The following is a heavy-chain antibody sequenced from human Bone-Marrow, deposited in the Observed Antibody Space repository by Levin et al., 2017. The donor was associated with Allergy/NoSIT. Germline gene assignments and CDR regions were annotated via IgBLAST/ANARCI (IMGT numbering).Heavy chain of an antibody. J-gene: IGHJ4*02. D-gene: IGHD4-11*01. CDR3: AAGQYPPLTFEF. Sequence: SCAASGFTFEDYGMSWVRQVPGRGLEWVSRISWNGLSSGYTDSVKGRFSISRDNAKNSLFLEMSSLRAEDTAFYYCAAGQYPPLTFEFWGQGILVIVSS. CDR2: ISWNGLSS. CDR1: GFTFEDYG. V-gene: IGHV3-20*04.